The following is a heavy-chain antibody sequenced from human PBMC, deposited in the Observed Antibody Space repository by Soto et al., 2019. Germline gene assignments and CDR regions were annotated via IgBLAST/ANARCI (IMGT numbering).Heavy chain of an antibody. Sequence: PSETLSLTCAVYGGSFSGYYWSWIRQPPGKGLEWIGEINHSGSTNYNPSLKSRVTISVDTSKNQFSLKLSSVTAADTAVYYCARGWRVGATTFDYWGQGTLVTVSS. CDR1: GGSFSGYY. V-gene: IGHV4-34*01. CDR3: ARGWRVGATTFDY. D-gene: IGHD1-26*01. J-gene: IGHJ4*02. CDR2: INHSGST.